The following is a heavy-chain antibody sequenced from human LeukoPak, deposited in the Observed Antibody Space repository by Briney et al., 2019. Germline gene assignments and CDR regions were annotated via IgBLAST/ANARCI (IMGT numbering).Heavy chain of an antibody. J-gene: IGHJ5*02. CDR3: ARFLEWLLNWFDP. CDR1: GFTFSSYA. CDR2: VSGSGGST. Sequence: GGSLRLSCAASGFTFSSYAMSWVRQAPGKGLEWVSAVSGSGGSTYYADSVKGRFTISRDNSKNTLYLQMNSLRAEDTAVYYCARFLEWLLNWFDPWGQGTLVTVSS. V-gene: IGHV3-23*01. D-gene: IGHD3-3*01.